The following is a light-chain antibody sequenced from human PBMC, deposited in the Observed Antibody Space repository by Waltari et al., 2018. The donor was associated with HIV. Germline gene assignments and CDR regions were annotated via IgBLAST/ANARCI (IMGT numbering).Light chain of an antibody. V-gene: IGLV3-25*03. CDR2: KDT. Sequence: SYELKQPPSVSVSPGQTATITCSGAALATQYAFWYQQKAGHAPVMVIFKDTERPSGIPDRISGSSSGTTVTLTISEVQAEDEADYYCQSADSSGTYVFGSGTKVTVL. CDR1: ALATQY. J-gene: IGLJ1*01. CDR3: QSADSSGTYV.